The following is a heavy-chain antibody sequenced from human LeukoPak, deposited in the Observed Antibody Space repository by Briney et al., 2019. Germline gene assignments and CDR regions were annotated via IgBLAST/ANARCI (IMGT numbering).Heavy chain of an antibody. CDR2: TFYTGRT. D-gene: IGHD3/OR15-3a*01. CDR3: ARRRHNFDFYDV. V-gene: IGHV4-39*01. CDR1: GDSIISNIYW. J-gene: IGHJ3*01. Sequence: SETLSHTCTVSGDSIISNIYWWDWVRLPPGKGLEWIGATFYTGRTFYSPSLKSRVTISVDTSKNQFSLDLSSATAADTAVYYCARRRHNFDFYDVWGQGTRVTVSS.